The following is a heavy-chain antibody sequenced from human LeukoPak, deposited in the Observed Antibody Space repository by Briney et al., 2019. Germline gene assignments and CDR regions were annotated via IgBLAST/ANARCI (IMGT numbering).Heavy chain of an antibody. CDR1: GFTFSSNG. Sequence: GGSLRLSCAASGFTFSSNGMHWVRQAPGKGLEWVAVISYDGRTKYYADSVKGRFTISRDNSKNTLYLKLNSLRAEDTAVYYCAKEYCSGRCSEDYFDYWGQGTLVTVSS. D-gene: IGHD2-15*01. CDR3: AKEYCSGRCSEDYFDY. J-gene: IGHJ4*02. V-gene: IGHV3-30*18. CDR2: ISYDGRTK.